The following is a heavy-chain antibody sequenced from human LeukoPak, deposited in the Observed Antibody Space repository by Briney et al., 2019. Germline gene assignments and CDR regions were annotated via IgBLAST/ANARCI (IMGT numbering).Heavy chain of an antibody. CDR3: ARAVVDSPCDC. D-gene: IGHD5-24*01. V-gene: IGHV3-30-3*01. CDR2: ISYDGSNK. Sequence: PGRSLRLSCAASGFTFSSYAMHWVRQAPGKGLEWVAVISYDGSNKYYAVSVKGRFTISRDNSKNTLYQQMNSLRAEDTAVYYCARAVVDSPCDCWVQGSLVTVSS. J-gene: IGHJ4*02. CDR1: GFTFSSYA.